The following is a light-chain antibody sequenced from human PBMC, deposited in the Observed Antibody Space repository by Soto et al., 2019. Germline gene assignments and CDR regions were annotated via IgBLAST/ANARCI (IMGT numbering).Light chain of an antibody. CDR1: QGISSW. CDR2: DAS. V-gene: IGKV1-12*01. CDR3: QQTYSTPLT. J-gene: IGKJ4*01. Sequence: DIQMTQSPSSVSASVGDRVTISCRASQGISSWLAWYQQKPGKAPKLLIYDASSLQSGVPPRFSGSGSGTDFTLSINSLQPEDFATYYCQQTYSTPLTFGGGTKVDIK.